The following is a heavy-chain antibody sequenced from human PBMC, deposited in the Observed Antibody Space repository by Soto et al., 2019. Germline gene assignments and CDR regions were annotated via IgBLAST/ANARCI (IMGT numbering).Heavy chain of an antibody. J-gene: IGHJ4*02. Sequence: ALRHSCGASGFSFRIAPMHWVRQAPGQGPEWVARISYDGTNKFYADSVKGRFTSSRDNSKSTLYLQVDSLRPEDAAVYYCARDPKTSGGQHWSFNYFDSWGQGTRVTVSS. D-gene: IGHD3-9*01. CDR2: ISYDGTNK. V-gene: IGHV3-30-3*01. CDR1: GFSFRIAP. CDR3: ARDPKTSGGQHWSFNYFDS.